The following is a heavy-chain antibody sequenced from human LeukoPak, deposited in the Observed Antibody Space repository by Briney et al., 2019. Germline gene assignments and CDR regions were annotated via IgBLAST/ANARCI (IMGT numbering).Heavy chain of an antibody. CDR1: GFTFSSYA. CDR2: ISGSGGST. J-gene: IGHJ4*02. D-gene: IGHD2-2*01. CDR3: AKAVREGIVVVPAALN. V-gene: IGHV3-23*01. Sequence: GGSLRLSCAASGFTFSSYAMSWVRQAPGKGLEWVSAISGSGGSTYYADSVKGRFTISRDNSKNTLYLQMNSLRAEDTAVYYCAKAVREGIVVVPAALNWGQGTLVTVSS.